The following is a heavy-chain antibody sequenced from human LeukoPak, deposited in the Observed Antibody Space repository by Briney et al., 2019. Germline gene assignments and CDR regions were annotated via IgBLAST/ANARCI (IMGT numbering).Heavy chain of an antibody. CDR3: ARCPSGSSYYYYYMDV. D-gene: IGHD6-13*01. V-gene: IGHV4-39*07. CDR2: IYYSGST. J-gene: IGHJ6*03. Sequence: SETLSLTCTVSGGSISSSSYYWGWIRQPPGKGLEWIGSIYYSGSTYYNPSLKSRVTISVDTSKNQFSLKLSSVTAADTAVYYCARCPSGSSYYYYYMDVWGKGTTVTVSS. CDR1: GGSISSSSYY.